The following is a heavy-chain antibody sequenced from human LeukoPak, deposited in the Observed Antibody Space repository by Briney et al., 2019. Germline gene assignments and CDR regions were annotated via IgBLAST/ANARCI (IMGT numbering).Heavy chain of an antibody. D-gene: IGHD5-12*01. V-gene: IGHV4-34*01. CDR3: ASGYSGYDFWYYYMDV. CDR2: INHSGST. Sequence: SETLSLTGAVYGGSFSGYYWSWIRQPPGKGLEWIGEINHSGSTNYNPSLKSRVTISVDTSKNQFSLKLSSVTAADTAVYYCASGYSGYDFWYYYMDVWGKGTTVTVPS. J-gene: IGHJ6*03. CDR1: GGSFSGYY.